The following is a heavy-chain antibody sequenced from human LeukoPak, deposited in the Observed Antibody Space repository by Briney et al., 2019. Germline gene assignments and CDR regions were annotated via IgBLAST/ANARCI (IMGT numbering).Heavy chain of an antibody. CDR3: ASDGDGSYGDYGAFDI. V-gene: IGHV3-21*01. J-gene: IGHJ3*02. D-gene: IGHD4-17*01. Sequence: GGSLRLSCAASGFTFSSYSMNWVRQAPGKGLEWVSSISSSSSYIYYADSVKGRFTISRDNAKNSLYLQMNSLRAEDTAVYYCASDGDGSYGDYGAFDIWGQGTMVTVSS. CDR1: GFTFSSYS. CDR2: ISSSSSYI.